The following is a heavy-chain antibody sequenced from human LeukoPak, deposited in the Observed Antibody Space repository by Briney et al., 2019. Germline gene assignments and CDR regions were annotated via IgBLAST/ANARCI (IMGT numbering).Heavy chain of an antibody. CDR3: ARKAGYCSGGSCSNWFDP. V-gene: IGHV1-46*03. J-gene: IGHJ5*02. CDR1: GCTFTRYY. D-gene: IGHD2-15*01. Sequence: GASVKVSCKASGCTFTRYYMHWVRQAPGQGLEWMGIINPSGGSTSYAQKFQGRVTMTRDTSTSTVYMVLSSLRSEDTAVYYCARKAGYCSGGSCSNWFDPWGQGTLVTVSS. CDR2: INPSGGST.